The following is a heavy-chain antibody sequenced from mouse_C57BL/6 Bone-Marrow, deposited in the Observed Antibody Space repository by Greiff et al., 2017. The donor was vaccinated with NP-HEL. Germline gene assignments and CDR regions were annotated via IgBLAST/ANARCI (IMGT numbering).Heavy chain of an antibody. V-gene: IGHV5-17*01. CDR2: ISSGSSTI. J-gene: IGHJ2*01. Sequence: EVQVVESGGGLVKPGGSLKLSCAASGFTFSDYGMHWVRQAPEKGLEWVAYISSGSSTIYYADTVKGRFTISRDNAKNTLFLQMTSLRSEDTAMYYCARGTIYYGNLGYWGQGTTLTVSS. CDR1: GFTFSDYG. D-gene: IGHD2-1*01. CDR3: ARGTIYYGNLGY.